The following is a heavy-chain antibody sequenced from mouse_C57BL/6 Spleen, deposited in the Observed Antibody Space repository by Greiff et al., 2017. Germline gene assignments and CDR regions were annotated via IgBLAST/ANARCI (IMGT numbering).Heavy chain of an antibody. D-gene: IGHD3-2*02. CDR2: IYPGSGST. V-gene: IGHV1-55*01. Sequence: QVQLQQPGAELVKPGATVKMSCKASGYNITSYWITWVKQRTGQGLEWIGDIYPGSGSTKYNAKFKSKATMTVDTSSNQAYLQLSSLTSDNSAVYYTARGSAQASGAIDDWGKGTSVTVSS. J-gene: IGHJ4*01. CDR1: GYNITSYW. CDR3: ARGSAQASGAIDD.